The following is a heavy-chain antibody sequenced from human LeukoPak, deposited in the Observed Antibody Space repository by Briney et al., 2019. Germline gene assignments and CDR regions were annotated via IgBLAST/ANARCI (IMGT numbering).Heavy chain of an antibody. D-gene: IGHD3-10*01. V-gene: IGHV3-30*04. J-gene: IGHJ6*02. CDR3: ARTNFGAYYYYGMGV. Sequence: GGSLRLSCAASGFTFSSYAMHWVRQAPGKGLEWVAVISYDGSNKYYADSVKGRFTISRDNSKDTLYLQMNSLRAEDTAVYYCARTNFGAYYYYGMGVWGQGTTVTVSS. CDR2: ISYDGSNK. CDR1: GFTFSSYA.